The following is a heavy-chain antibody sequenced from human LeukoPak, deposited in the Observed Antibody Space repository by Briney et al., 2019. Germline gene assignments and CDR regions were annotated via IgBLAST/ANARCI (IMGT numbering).Heavy chain of an antibody. CDR2: IGRGTT. D-gene: IGHD6-13*01. CDR1: GFTFSSYS. V-gene: IGHV3-48*04. CDR3: AKDPLAWTAAGEEDY. Sequence: GGSLRLSCAASGFTFSSYSMNWVRQAPGKGLEWVSHIGRGTTYADSVKGRFTISRDNAKNSVYLQMNSLRAEDTAVYYCAKDPLAWTAAGEEDYWGQGTLVTVSS. J-gene: IGHJ4*02.